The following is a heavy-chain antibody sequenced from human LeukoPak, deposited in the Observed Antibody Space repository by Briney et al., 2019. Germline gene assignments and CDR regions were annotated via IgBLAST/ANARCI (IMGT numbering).Heavy chain of an antibody. V-gene: IGHV4-39*07. Sequence: SETLSLTCTVSGGSISSSSYYWGWIRQPLGKGLEWIGSIYYRGSTYYNPSLKSRVTISVDTSKNQFSLKLSSVTAADTAVYYCARDGAYYYDSSGYYSDWGQGTLVTVSS. CDR1: GGSISSSSYY. CDR3: ARDGAYYYDSSGYYSD. D-gene: IGHD3-22*01. J-gene: IGHJ4*02. CDR2: IYYRGST.